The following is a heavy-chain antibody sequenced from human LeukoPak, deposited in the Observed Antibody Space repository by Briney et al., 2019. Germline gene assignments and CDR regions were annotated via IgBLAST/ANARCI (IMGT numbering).Heavy chain of an antibody. CDR1: GFTFSSYA. J-gene: IGHJ4*02. CDR3: ARDGGGYGVFDY. Sequence: PGGSLRLSCAASGFTFSSYAMSWVRQAPGKGLEWVSAISGSGGSTYYADSVKGRFTISRDNSKNTLYLQMNSLRAEDTAVYYCARDGGGYGVFDYWGQGTLVTVSS. CDR2: ISGSGGST. D-gene: IGHD5-12*01. V-gene: IGHV3-23*01.